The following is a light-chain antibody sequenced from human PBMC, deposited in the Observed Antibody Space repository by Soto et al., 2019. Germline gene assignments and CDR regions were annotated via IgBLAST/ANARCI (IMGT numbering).Light chain of an antibody. CDR1: QSINSW. CDR3: QQYNNYSPT. Sequence: DIQMTQSPSTLSASVGDRVTITCRASQSINSWLAWYQQKPGIAPKLLIYDASILESGVPSRFSGSGSGTEFTLTISNLQPDDFASYYCQQYNNYSPTFGQGTKLEIK. CDR2: DAS. J-gene: IGKJ2*01. V-gene: IGKV1-5*01.